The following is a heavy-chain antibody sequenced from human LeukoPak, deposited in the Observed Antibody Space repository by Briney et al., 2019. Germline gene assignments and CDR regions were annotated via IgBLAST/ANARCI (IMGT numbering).Heavy chain of an antibody. CDR2: INHSGST. D-gene: IGHD4-23*01. Sequence: SETLSLTCAVYGGSFSGYYWSWIRQPPGKGLEWIGEINHSGSTNYNPSLKSRVTISVDTSKNQFSLKLSSVTAADTAVYYCARGRFGGNGDYWGQGTLVTVSS. J-gene: IGHJ4*02. V-gene: IGHV4-34*01. CDR3: ARGRFGGNGDY. CDR1: GGSFSGYY.